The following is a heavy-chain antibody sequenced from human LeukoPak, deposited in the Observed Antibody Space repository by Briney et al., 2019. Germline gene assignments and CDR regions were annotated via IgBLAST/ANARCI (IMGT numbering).Heavy chain of an antibody. CDR1: GFTFSNGW. V-gene: IGHV3-15*01. J-gene: IGHJ4*02. CDR2: IKSIVDGGTI. Sequence: PGGSLRLSCAGSGFTFSNGWMNWVRQAPGKGVEWVGRIKSIVDGGTIDYAAPVKGRFTISRDDSKNTVYLQMNGLKTEDTAVYYCTTGGYYFDYWGQGTLVTVSS. CDR3: TTGGYYFDY.